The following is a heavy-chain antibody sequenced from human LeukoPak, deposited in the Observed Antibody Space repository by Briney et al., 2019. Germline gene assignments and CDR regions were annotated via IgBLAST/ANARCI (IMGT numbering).Heavy chain of an antibody. CDR1: GFTFSSYA. Sequence: PGGSLRLSCAASGFTFSSYAMSWVRQTPGKGLEWVSAISGSGGSTYYADSVKGRFTISRDNSKNTLYLQMNSLRAEDTAVYFCAKDQLGNWYFDIWGRGTLVTVSS. D-gene: IGHD6-6*01. V-gene: IGHV3-23*01. CDR3: AKDQLGNWYFDI. CDR2: ISGSGGST. J-gene: IGHJ2*01.